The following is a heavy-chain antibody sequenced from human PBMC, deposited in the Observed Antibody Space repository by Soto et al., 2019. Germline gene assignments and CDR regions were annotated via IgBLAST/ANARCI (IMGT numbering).Heavy chain of an antibody. CDR1: GDSVSSNSAA. CDR2: TYYRSKWYN. D-gene: IGHD3-3*01. CDR3: ARARGDFWSGYYPRIDY. Sequence: SQTLSLTCAISGDSVSSNSAAWNWIRQSPSRGLEWLGRTYYRSKWYNDYAVSVKNRITINPDTSKNQFSLQLNSVTPEDTAVYYCARARGDFWSGYYPRIDYWGQGTLVTVSS. V-gene: IGHV6-1*01. J-gene: IGHJ4*02.